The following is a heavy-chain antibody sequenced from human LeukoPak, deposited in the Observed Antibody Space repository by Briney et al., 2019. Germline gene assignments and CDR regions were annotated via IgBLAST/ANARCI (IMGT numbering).Heavy chain of an antibody. J-gene: IGHJ4*02. CDR2: IYSGGST. CDR3: ASTGYSSSFDY. Sequence: GRSLRLSCAASGFTFSSYAMRWVRQAPGKGLEWVSVIYSGGSTYYADSVKGRFTISRDNSKNTLYLQMNSLRAEDTAVYYCASTGYSSSFDYWGQGTLVTVSS. V-gene: IGHV3-53*01. CDR1: GFTFSSYA. D-gene: IGHD6-13*01.